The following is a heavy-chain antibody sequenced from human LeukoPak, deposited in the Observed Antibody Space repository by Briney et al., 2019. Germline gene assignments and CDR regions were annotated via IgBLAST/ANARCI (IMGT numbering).Heavy chain of an antibody. J-gene: IGHJ6*02. V-gene: IGHV4-61*02. D-gene: IGHD6-13*01. Sequence: IPSETLSLTCTVSGGSISSGTYYWNWIRQPAGKGLEWIGLINTSGSTNYNPSLKSRVTISIDTSKNQFSLKLSSVTAADTAVYYCARLPSGGPDSTPAAAEPDYYYYYGMDVWGQGTTVTVSS. CDR2: INTSGST. CDR1: GGSISSGTYY. CDR3: ARLPSGGPDSTPAAAEPDYYYYYGMDV.